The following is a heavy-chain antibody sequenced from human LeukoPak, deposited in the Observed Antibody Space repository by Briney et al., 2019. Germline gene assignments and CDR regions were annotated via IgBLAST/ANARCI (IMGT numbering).Heavy chain of an antibody. V-gene: IGHV3-9*03. J-gene: IGHJ4*02. CDR2: ISWNSGRR. Sequence: GGSLRLSCVGSGFTFDDYAMHWVRQAPGKGLEWVSGISWNSGRRGYADSVKGRFTISRDNAKTSLYLQMNSLRAEDMALYYCAKGPDYDILTPIDYWGQGTLVTVSS. CDR1: GFTFDDYA. D-gene: IGHD3-9*01. CDR3: AKGPDYDILTPIDY.